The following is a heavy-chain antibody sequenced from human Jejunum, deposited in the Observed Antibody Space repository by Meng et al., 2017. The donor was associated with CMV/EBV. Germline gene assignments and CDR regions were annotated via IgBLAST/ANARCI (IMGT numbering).Heavy chain of an antibody. D-gene: IGHD3-22*01. CDR1: RFAFGALA. J-gene: IGHJ3*02. CDR3: AKGLNSGSLYNAFDI. V-gene: IGHV3-23*05. Sequence: SRFAFGALAVGWVRRAPGTALTGVSSVFYGRATYSADSVRAQFPIYRDTSMDTLYLPLNDLIVEDTAVYYCAKGLNSGSLYNAFDILGQGTMVTVSS. CDR2: FYGRAT.